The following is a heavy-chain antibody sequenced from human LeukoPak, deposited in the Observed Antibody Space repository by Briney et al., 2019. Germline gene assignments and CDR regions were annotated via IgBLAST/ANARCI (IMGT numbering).Heavy chain of an antibody. D-gene: IGHD6-13*01. V-gene: IGHV3-66*01. CDR1: GXTVSSNY. CDR3: ARDGHSSSWLGY. CDR2: IYSGGST. J-gene: IGHJ4*02. Sequence: GGSLRLSCAASGXTVSSNYMSWVRQAPGKGLEWVSIIYSGGSTYYADSVQGRFTISRDNSKSTLYLQMNSLRAEDTAVYYCARDGHSSSWLGYWGQGTLVIVSS.